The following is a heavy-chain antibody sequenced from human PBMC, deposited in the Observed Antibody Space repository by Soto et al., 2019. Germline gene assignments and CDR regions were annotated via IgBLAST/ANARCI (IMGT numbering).Heavy chain of an antibody. CDR2: ISSSSSYI. J-gene: IGHJ4*02. CDR1: GFTFSSYS. Sequence: GGSLRLSCAASGFTFSSYSMNWVRQAPGKGLEWVSSISSSSSYIYYADSVKGRFTISRDNAKNSLYLQMNSLRAEDTAVYYCARNFGTYYIGICYDYWGQGTLVTVSS. CDR3: ARNFGTYYIGICYDY. D-gene: IGHD3-10*01. V-gene: IGHV3-21*01.